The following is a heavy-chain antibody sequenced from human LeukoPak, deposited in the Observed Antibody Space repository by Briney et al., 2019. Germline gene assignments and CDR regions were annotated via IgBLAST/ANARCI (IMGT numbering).Heavy chain of an antibody. D-gene: IGHD4-17*01. CDR2: INIDGSTT. CDR3: ARDGLTLTTLDY. CDR1: GFTFCRYW. Sequence: GGSLRLSCAASGFTFCRYWMHWVRQAPGKGLVWVSLINIDGSTTSYADSVKGRFTISRDNAKNTLYLQMNSLRAEDTAVYYCARDGLTLTTLDYWGQGNLVTVSS. V-gene: IGHV3-74*01. J-gene: IGHJ4*02.